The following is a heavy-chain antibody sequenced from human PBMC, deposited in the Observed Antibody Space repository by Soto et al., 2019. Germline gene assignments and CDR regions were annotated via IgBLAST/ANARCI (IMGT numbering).Heavy chain of an antibody. CDR2: INTKTGNT. J-gene: IGHJ6*02. D-gene: IGHD1-20*01. V-gene: IGHV1-2*02. CDR1: GYTFTGYY. Sequence: ASVKVSCKTSGYTFTGYYIHWVRQAPGQGLEWMAWINTKTGNTNYAQRFQGRITMTRDTSISTAYMELSRLTSDDTAVYHCARGGEITYYHHGMDVWGQGTSVTVSS. CDR3: ARGGEITYYHHGMDV.